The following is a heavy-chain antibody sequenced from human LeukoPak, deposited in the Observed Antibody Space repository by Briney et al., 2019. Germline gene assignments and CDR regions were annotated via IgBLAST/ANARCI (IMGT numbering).Heavy chain of an antibody. D-gene: IGHD5-18*01. CDR3: ARGPEIQLWLRRRYYFDY. CDR2: INHSGST. Sequence: PSETLSLTCAVYGGSFSGYYWSWIRQPPGKGLEWIGEINHSGSTNYNPSLKSRVTISVDTSKNQFSLKLSSVTAADTAVYYCARGPEIQLWLRRRYYFDYWGKGTLVTVSS. J-gene: IGHJ4*02. V-gene: IGHV4-34*01. CDR1: GGSFSGYY.